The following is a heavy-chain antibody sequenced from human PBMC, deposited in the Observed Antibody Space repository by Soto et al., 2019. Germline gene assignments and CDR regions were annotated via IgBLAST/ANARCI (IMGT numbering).Heavy chain of an antibody. Sequence: GGSLRLSCAASGFTFSSYGMHWVRQAPGKGLEWVVVIWYDGSNKYYADSVKGRFTISRDNSKNTLYLQMNSLRAEDTAVYYCARALPYSSSTGVKNWGQGTLVTVSS. J-gene: IGHJ4*02. CDR1: GFTFSSYG. CDR2: IWYDGSNK. D-gene: IGHD6-6*01. V-gene: IGHV3-33*01. CDR3: ARALPYSSSTGVKN.